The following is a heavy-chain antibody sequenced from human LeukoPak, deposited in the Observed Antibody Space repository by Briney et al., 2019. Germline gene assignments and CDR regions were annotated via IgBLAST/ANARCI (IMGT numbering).Heavy chain of an antibody. CDR1: GGSISSSNW. V-gene: IGHV4-4*02. CDR2: IYHSGST. Sequence: PSGTLSLTCAVSGGSISSSNWWSWVRQPPGKGLEWIGEIYHSGSTNYNPSLKSRVTISVDKSKNQFSLKLSSVTAADTAVYYCARQGSSNWYTGWFDPWGQGTLVTVSS. CDR3: ARQGSSNWYTGWFDP. D-gene: IGHD6-13*01. J-gene: IGHJ5*02.